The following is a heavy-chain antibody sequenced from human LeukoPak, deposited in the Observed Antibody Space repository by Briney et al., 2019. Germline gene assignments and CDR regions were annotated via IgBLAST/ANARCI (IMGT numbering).Heavy chain of an antibody. CDR1: GGSISSGSYY. V-gene: IGHV4-61*02. CDR3: ARELYDSSGYWRFDY. D-gene: IGHD3-22*01. J-gene: IGHJ4*02. CDR2: IYTSGST. Sequence: PSETLSLTCTVSGGSISSGSYYWSWIRQPAGKGLEWIGRIYTSGSTNYNPSLKSRVTMSVDTSKNQFSLKLSSVTAADTAVYYCARELYDSSGYWRFDYWGQGTLVTVSS.